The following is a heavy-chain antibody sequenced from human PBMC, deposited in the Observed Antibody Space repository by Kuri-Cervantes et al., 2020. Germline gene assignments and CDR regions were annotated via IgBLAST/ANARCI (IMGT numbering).Heavy chain of an antibody. J-gene: IGHJ4*02. V-gene: IGHV1-3*01. Sequence: GGSLRLSCAASGFTFSSYGMHWVRQAPGQRLEWMGWINAGNGNTKYSQKFQGRVTITRDTSASTAYMELSSLRSEDTAVYYCAGDKRSSWRESSGWYFDYWGQGTLVTVSS. D-gene: IGHD6-19*01. CDR3: AGDKRSSWRESSGWYFDY. CDR2: INAGNGNT. CDR1: GFTFSSYG.